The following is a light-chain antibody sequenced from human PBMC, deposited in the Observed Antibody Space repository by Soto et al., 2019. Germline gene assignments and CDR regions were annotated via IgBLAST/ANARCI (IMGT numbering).Light chain of an antibody. Sequence: EIRMAQSPSYVSASVGDRVTITCRASQGIKNWLAWYQQKPGKAPNLLIYTGSSLQSGVPSRFSGSGSGTDFTLTISSLQPEDFATYYCQQAASFPITFGQGTRLEIK. CDR2: TGS. V-gene: IGKV1-12*01. J-gene: IGKJ5*01. CDR3: QQAASFPIT. CDR1: QGIKNW.